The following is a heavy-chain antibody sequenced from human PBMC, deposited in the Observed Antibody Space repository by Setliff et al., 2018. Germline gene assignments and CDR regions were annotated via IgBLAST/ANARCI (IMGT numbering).Heavy chain of an antibody. Sequence: PGGSLRLSCAASGFTFSDHYMDWVRQAPGKGLEWVGRTKNKANAGYMEYAASVKDRFIISRDDSKNSLYLQMYSLKRDDTAVYYCVRAVVIRGSKPLDSWGQGTLVTVSS. D-gene: IGHD3-10*01. CDR3: VRAVVIRGSKPLDS. J-gene: IGHJ4*02. CDR2: TKNKANAGYM. CDR1: GFTFSDHY. V-gene: IGHV3-72*01.